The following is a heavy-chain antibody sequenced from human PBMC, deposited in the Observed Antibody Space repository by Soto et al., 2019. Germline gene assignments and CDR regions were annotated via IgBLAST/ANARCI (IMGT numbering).Heavy chain of an antibody. CDR3: ATRLSARVVTPRLLY. CDR1: GFTVGSYA. CDR2: SSGSGDET. V-gene: IGHV3-23*01. D-gene: IGHD4-4*01. Sequence: EVQVLESGGGLVQPGGSLRLSCAASGFTVGSYAMTWVRQAPGKGLEWVSGSSGSGDETYYAYSVKGRFTVSRDNSKNTLYLQMNSLRDEDTALYYCATRLSARVVTPRLLYWGHGTLVTVSS. J-gene: IGHJ4*01.